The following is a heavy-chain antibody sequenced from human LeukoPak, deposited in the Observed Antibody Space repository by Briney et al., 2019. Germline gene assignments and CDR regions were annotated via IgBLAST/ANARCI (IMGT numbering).Heavy chain of an antibody. CDR3: ARCVRTSSKTNFDS. V-gene: IGHV4-39*01. Sequence: SETLSLTCTVSGGSIRSSYYYWGWIRQPPGKGLEWIGNLYYNGDTYCSPSLKSRVTISVDTSKNQFSLKVTSVTAADTAVYYCARCVRTSSKTNFDSWGQGTLVTVSS. D-gene: IGHD1-14*01. J-gene: IGHJ4*02. CDR2: LYYNGDT. CDR1: GGSIRSSYYY.